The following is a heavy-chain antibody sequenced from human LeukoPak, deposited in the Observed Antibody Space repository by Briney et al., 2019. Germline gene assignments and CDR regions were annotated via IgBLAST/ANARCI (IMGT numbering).Heavy chain of an antibody. V-gene: IGHV3-23*01. Sequence: PGGSLRLSCAATGFTLSSYEMSWVRQAPGKGLEWVSTIFVSGSTPSYAGSVRGRFTISRDNSKNTLYLQMNSLRAEDTALYYCAKDDYLGRGGVWGQGTLVAVSS. CDR3: AKDDYLGRGGV. J-gene: IGHJ4*02. CDR2: IFVSGSTP. D-gene: IGHD7-27*01. CDR1: GFTLSSYE.